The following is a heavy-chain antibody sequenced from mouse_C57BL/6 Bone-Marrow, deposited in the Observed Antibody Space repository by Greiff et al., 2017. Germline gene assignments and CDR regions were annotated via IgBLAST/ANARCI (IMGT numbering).Heavy chain of an antibody. J-gene: IGHJ2*01. CDR3: ARVGSGYTLDY. Sequence: VQLQQSGPELVKPGASVKISCKASGYTFTDYYMNWVKQSHGKSLEWIGDINPNNGGTSYNQKFKGKATLTVDKSSSTAYMGLRSLTSEDSAVYYCARVGSGYTLDYWGQGTTLTVSS. D-gene: IGHD3-2*02. V-gene: IGHV1-26*01. CDR1: GYTFTDYY. CDR2: INPNNGGT.